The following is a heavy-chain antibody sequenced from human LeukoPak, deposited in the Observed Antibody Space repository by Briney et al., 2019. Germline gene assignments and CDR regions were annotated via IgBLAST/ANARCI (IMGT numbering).Heavy chain of an antibody. D-gene: IGHD3-10*01. J-gene: IGHJ6*03. CDR3: ARVVRGRSPYYYYYMDV. V-gene: IGHV4-38-2*02. Sequence: SETLSLTCIVSGYSISSGYYWGWIRQPPGKGLEWIGNIYHSGITYYNLYNPSLKSRVIISVDTSKNHFSLKLSSVTAADTAVYFCARVVRGRSPYYYYYMDVWGKGTTVTVSS. CDR2: IYHSGIT. CDR1: GYSISSGYY.